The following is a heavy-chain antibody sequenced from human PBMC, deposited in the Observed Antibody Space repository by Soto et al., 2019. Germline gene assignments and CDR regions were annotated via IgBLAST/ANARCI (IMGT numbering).Heavy chain of an antibody. V-gene: IGHV4-39*01. Sequence: SITCTVSGRSITNTGYPWPWIRQPPGKDLEWIGSVYYSGNTYYNPSLKSRVTMSADTSKNQFYLKLNSVTAADTAVYYCARTWIATARKCFDPWGQVTLVTVS. D-gene: IGHD6-13*01. CDR2: VYYSGNT. J-gene: IGHJ5*02. CDR3: ARTWIATARKCFDP. CDR1: GRSITNTGYP.